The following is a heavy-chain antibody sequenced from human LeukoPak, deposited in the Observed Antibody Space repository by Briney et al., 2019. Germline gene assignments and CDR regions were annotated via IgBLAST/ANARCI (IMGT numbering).Heavy chain of an antibody. CDR3: AKDREYSSSSELPVFDY. D-gene: IGHD6-6*01. V-gene: IGHV3-23*01. CDR2: ISGSGGST. CDR1: GFTFSSYT. J-gene: IGHJ4*02. Sequence: GGSLRLSCAASGFTFSSYTMSWVRQAPGKGLEWVSAISGSGGSTYYADSVKGRFTISRDNSKNTLYLQMNSLRAEDTAVYYCAKDREYSSSSELPVFDYWGQGTLVTVSS.